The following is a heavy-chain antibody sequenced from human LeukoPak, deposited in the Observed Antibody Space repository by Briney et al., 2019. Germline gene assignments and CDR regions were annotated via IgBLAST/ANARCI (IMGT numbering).Heavy chain of an antibody. J-gene: IGHJ5*01. CDR2: IHYSGNT. V-gene: IGHV4-59*01. D-gene: IGHD1-1*01. CDR3: AREGTAGTNLNWFDS. CDR1: GGSISTYY. Sequence: SETLSLTCSVSGGSISTYYWSWIRQPPGKGLEWIGYIHYSGNTNYNPSLKSRVTISVDTSENQFSLKVSSVTAADTAVYYCAREGTAGTNLNWFDSWGQGTLVTVSS.